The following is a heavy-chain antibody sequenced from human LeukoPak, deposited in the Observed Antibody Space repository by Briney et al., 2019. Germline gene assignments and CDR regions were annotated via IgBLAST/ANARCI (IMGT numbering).Heavy chain of an antibody. CDR3: ARSSGSGTWVPFDY. CDR2: IYYSGST. V-gene: IGHV4-31*03. Sequence: KASETLSLTCTVSGGSISSGGYYWSWIRQHPGRGLEWIGYIYYSGSTYYNPSLKSRVTISVDTSKNQFSLKLSSVTAADTAVYYCARSSGSGTWVPFDYWGQGTLVTVSS. D-gene: IGHD3-10*01. J-gene: IGHJ4*02. CDR1: GGSISSGGYY.